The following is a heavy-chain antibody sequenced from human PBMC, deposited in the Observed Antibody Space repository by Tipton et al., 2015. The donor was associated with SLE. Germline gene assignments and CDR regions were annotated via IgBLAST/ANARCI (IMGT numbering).Heavy chain of an antibody. Sequence: SLRLSCAASGFTFSDYYMSWIRQAPGKGLEWVSYISSSGSTIYYADSVKGRFTISRDNAKNSLYLQMNSLRAEDTAVYYCARGHPGLGAVAGHTEFDYWGQGTLVTVSS. J-gene: IGHJ4*02. CDR2: ISSSGSTI. CDR3: ARGHPGLGAVAGHTEFDY. D-gene: IGHD6-19*01. CDR1: GFTFSDYY. V-gene: IGHV3-11*01.